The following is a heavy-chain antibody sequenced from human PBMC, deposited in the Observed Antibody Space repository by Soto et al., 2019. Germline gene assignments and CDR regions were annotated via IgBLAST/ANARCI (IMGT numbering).Heavy chain of an antibody. J-gene: IGHJ4*02. Sequence: GGSLRLSCAASEFTFSSYGMHWVRQAPGKGLEWVALISYDGSDKYYADSVKGRFTISRDNSKNTVYLQMNSLRAEDTAVYYCAKDQSVARPFDYWGQGTLVTAPQ. CDR3: AKDQSVARPFDY. V-gene: IGHV3-30*18. CDR2: ISYDGSDK. CDR1: EFTFSSYG. D-gene: IGHD6-19*01.